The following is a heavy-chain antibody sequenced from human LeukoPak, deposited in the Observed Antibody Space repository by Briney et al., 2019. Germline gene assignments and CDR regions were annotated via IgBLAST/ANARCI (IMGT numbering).Heavy chain of an antibody. D-gene: IGHD3-9*01. CDR1: GFTFSSFA. V-gene: IGHV3-23*01. CDR3: ARDGSRITIFSGFDY. CDR2: VSVSGDIS. J-gene: IGHJ4*02. Sequence: GGSLRLSCAASGFTFSSFAMSWVRQAPEKGLEWVSAVSVSGDISYYADSVKGRFTISRDNSKNTLYLQMNSLRAEDTALYYCARDGSRITIFSGFDYWGQGTLVTVSS.